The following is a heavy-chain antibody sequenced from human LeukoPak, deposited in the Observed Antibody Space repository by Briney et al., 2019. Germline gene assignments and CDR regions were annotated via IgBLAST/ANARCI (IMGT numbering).Heavy chain of an antibody. D-gene: IGHD3-10*01. CDR3: AKDSAAPISITMVRGRWYFDY. J-gene: IGHJ4*02. V-gene: IGHV3-30*18. CDR2: ISYDGSHK. Sequence: GGSLRLSCAASGFTFNSYGMHWVRQAPGKGLEWVAVISYDGSHKYYADSVKGRFTISRDNSKNTMYLQMNSLRAEDTAVYYCAKDSAAPISITMVRGRWYFDYWGQGTLVTVSS. CDR1: GFTFNSYG.